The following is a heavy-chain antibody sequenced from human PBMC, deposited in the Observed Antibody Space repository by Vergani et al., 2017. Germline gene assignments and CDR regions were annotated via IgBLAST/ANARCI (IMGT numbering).Heavy chain of an antibody. CDR3: SRGGFYTSRNDFKFYGLGV. V-gene: IGHV1-18*01. J-gene: IGHJ6*02. CDR1: RYPFSRYG. CDR2: ISAYSGET. D-gene: IGHD3-10*01. Sequence: QAQLVQSGAEVKKPGASVRVSCKASRYPFSRYGISWVRQAPGQGLEWMGWISAYSGETRYARSLQGRVTMTTDASTNTAYMSLRSLRSDDTAIYYGSRGGFYTSRNDFKFYGLGVWGQGTTVTVTS.